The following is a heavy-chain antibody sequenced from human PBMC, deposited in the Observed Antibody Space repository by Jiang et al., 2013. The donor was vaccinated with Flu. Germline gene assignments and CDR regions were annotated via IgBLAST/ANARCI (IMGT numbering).Heavy chain of an antibody. CDR1: GFTFSSYA. D-gene: IGHD4-17*01. V-gene: IGHV3-23*04. CDR3: AKAPYYDYGDYEDYFDY. CDR2: ISGSGGST. J-gene: IGHJ4*02. Sequence: VQLVESGGGLVQPGGSLRLSCAASGFTFSSYAMSWVRQAPGKGLEWVSAISGSGGSTYYADSVKGRFTISRDNSKNTLYLQMNSLRAEDTAVYYCAKAPYYDYGDYEDYFDYWGQGTLVTVSS.